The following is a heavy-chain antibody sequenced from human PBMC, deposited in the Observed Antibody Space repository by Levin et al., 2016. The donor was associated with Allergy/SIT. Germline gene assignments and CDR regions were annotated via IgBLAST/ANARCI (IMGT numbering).Heavy chain of an antibody. D-gene: IGHD3-3*01. V-gene: IGHV4-59*01. J-gene: IGHJ6*02. CDR3: ARDSFWSGYSYGMDV. CDR2: IYYSGST. Sequence: WIRQPPGKGLEWIGYIYYSGSTNYNPSLKSRVTISVDTSKNQFSLKLSSVTAADTAVYYCARDSFWSGYSYGMDVWGQGTTVTVSS.